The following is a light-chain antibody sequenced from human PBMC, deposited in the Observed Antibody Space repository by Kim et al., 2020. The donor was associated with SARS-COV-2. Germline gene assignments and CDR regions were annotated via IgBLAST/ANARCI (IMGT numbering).Light chain of an antibody. CDR2: DVS. CDR3: SSYTSSSTWV. Sequence: GQSLTISCTGTSSGVVGYNYVSWYQQHPGKAPKLMIYDVSKRTSGVSNRFSGSKSGNTASLTISGLQAEDEADYYCSSYTSSSTWVFGGGTQLTVL. V-gene: IGLV2-14*04. CDR1: SSGVVGYNY. J-gene: IGLJ3*02.